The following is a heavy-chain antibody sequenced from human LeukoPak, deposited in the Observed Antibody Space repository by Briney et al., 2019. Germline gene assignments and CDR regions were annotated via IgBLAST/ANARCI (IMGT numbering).Heavy chain of an antibody. CDR1: GDSITSYY. J-gene: IGHJ3*02. CDR3: AKSNGYGLIDI. CDR2: IHYTGST. Sequence: SETLSLTCTVSGDSITSYYWSWVRQPPGKGLEWIGYIHYTGSTNYNPSLKSRVTMSVDTSKNQFSLKLTSVTAADTALYYCAKSNGYGLIDIWGQGTMVTVSS. V-gene: IGHV4-59*01. D-gene: IGHD3-22*01.